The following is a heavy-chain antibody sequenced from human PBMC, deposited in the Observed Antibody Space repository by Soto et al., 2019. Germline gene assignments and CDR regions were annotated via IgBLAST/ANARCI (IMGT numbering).Heavy chain of an antibody. CDR3: ASVVQGFGELGDGYYYYMDV. J-gene: IGHJ6*03. Sequence: QVQLVESGGGLVKPGGSLRLSCAASGFTFSDYYMSWIRQAPGKGLEWVSYISSSGSTIYYADSVKGRFTISRDNAKNSLYLQMNSMRAEDTAVYYCASVVQGFGELGDGYYYYMDVGGKGTTVTVSS. V-gene: IGHV3-11*01. CDR1: GFTFSDYY. D-gene: IGHD3-10*01. CDR2: ISSSGSTI.